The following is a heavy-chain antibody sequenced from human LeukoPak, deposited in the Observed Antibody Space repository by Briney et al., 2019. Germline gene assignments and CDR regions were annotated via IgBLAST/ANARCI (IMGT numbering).Heavy chain of an antibody. CDR2: MLDTVTT. CDR3: ATIKRGNIFGYFDF. J-gene: IGHJ4*02. Sequence: SETLSLTCAVSGASMNTHYWSWIRQPPGKGLEWIGYMLDTVTTKDNPALKSRFTLSADTSKNQFSLRLPSVTAADTAVYYCATIKRGNIFGYFDFWGQGIPVTVSS. V-gene: IGHV4-59*11. CDR1: GASMNTHY. D-gene: IGHD5-18*01.